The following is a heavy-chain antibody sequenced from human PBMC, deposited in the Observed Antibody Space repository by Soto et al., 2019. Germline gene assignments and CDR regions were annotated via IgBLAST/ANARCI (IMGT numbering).Heavy chain of an antibody. CDR3: ASLSYYRFWRGYFNAFDI. V-gene: IGHV3-48*01. D-gene: IGHD3-3*01. CDR1: GFTFSSYS. CDR2: ISSSSSTI. Sequence: GWSLRLSCAASGFTFSSYSMNWVRQAPGKGLEWVSCISSSSSTIYYADSVKGRFTISRDNAKNSLYLQMNSLRAEDTAVYYCASLSYYRFWRGYFNAFDIWGQGKMVTVS. J-gene: IGHJ3*02.